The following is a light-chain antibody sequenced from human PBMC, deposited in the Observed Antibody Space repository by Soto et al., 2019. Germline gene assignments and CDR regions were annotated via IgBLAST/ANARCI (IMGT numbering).Light chain of an antibody. CDR2: GAS. CDR1: QGISSE. Sequence: EIVMTQSPATLSLSPGERAALSCRASQGISSELAWYQQKPGQPPRLLIYGASTRATGVPARFTGSGSGSYVTLTISGLQSEDFAVYYCQQGHYWPLTFGQGTRLEI. J-gene: IGKJ2*01. CDR3: QQGHYWPLT. V-gene: IGKV3-15*01.